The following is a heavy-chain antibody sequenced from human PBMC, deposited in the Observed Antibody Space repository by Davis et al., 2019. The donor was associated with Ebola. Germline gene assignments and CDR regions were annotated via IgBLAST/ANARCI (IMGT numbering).Heavy chain of an antibody. V-gene: IGHV4-59*01. J-gene: IGHJ5*02. CDR2: IYYSGST. CDR3: ARAGERLEYISIWRFDP. CDR1: GGSISSYY. Sequence: PSETLSLTCTVSGGSISSYYWSWIRQPPGKGLEWIGYIYYSGSTNYNPSLKSRVTMSVDTSQNQFYLRLTSVTAADTAIYYCARAGERLEYISIWRFDPWGQGALVTVSS. D-gene: IGHD6-6*01.